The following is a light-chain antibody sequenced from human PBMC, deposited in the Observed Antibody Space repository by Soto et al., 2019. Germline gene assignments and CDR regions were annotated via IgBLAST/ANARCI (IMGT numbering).Light chain of an antibody. CDR2: DGS. J-gene: IGKJ1*01. CDR1: QSISGY. CDR3: QQHYTYWWT. V-gene: IGKV1-5*01. Sequence: DIHMTQSPSTLSASVGARATTTCGASQSISGYLAWYQQKPGEAPKLLIYDGSTLESGVPSRFSGSGSETQFTLTISGLQPEDFATYYCQQHYTYWWTFGQGTKVDIK.